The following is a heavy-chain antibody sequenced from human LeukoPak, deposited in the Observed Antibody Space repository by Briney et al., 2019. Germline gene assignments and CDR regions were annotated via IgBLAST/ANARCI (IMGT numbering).Heavy chain of an antibody. CDR2: VHSSGGT. Sequence: SETLSLTCTVSGGSMAGYCGAWIRQPPGKRLEWSGSVHSSGGTKYNPSLKSRVTVSIDMSRNQFSLNVRSVTAADTATYYCTKLSDCGDDCYDRPHWFDPWGQGRLVTVSS. CDR1: GGSMAGYC. CDR3: TKLSDCGDDCYDRPHWFDP. D-gene: IGHD2-21*02. V-gene: IGHV4-59*08. J-gene: IGHJ5*02.